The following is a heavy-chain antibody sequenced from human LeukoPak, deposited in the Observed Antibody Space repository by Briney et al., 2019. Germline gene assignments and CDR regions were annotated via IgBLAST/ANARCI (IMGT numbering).Heavy chain of an antibody. J-gene: IGHJ5*02. CDR1: GYTFTSYG. D-gene: IGHD6-6*01. CDR2: IRAYNGNT. Sequence: ASVKVSCKASGYTFTSYGISWVRQAPGQGLEWMGWIRAYNGNTNYAQKIQGRVTMTTDTSTSTAYMELRSLSSDVTAVYYCAGYSSRLRDWFDPWGQGTLVTVSS. CDR3: AGYSSRLRDWFDP. V-gene: IGHV1-18*01.